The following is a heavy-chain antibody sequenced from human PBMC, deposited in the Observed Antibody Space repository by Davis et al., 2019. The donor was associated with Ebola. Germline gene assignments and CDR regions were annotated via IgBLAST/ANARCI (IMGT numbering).Heavy chain of an antibody. CDR1: GFTFSSYG. CDR2: IRYDGSRE. D-gene: IGHD6-13*01. CDR3: ARTAAAGGLVARYYFDY. Sequence: GGSLRLSCAASGFTFSSYGIHWVRQAPGKGLEWVSFIRYDGSREYYADSVKGRFTVSRDNSKNTLYLQMSGLRTEDTAVYRCARTAAAGGLVARYYFDYWGQGTLVTVSS. V-gene: IGHV3-30*02. J-gene: IGHJ4*02.